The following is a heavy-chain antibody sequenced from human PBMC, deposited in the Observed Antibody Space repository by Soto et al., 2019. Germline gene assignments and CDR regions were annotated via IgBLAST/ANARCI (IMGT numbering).Heavy chain of an antibody. CDR1: GCSVTSRNW. D-gene: IGHD1-7*01. CDR2: IHHSGTT. V-gene: IGHV4-4*02. Sequence: QVQLQESGPGLVQPAGTLSLTCTVSGCSVTSRNWWLWVRQPPGKGLEWIGAIHHSGTTDYNPSLKSRATISVDKSKNHFSLRLASVTAADTALYYCARQELELDWFDPWGQGTLVSVSS. CDR3: ARQELELDWFDP. J-gene: IGHJ5*02.